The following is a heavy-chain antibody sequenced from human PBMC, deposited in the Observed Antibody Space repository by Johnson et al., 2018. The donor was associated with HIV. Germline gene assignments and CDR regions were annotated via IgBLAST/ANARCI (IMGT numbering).Heavy chain of an antibody. CDR2: ISSRGSII. D-gene: IGHD3-3*01. J-gene: IGHJ3*01. Sequence: VQLVESGGGLVKPGVSLRLSCAASGLNVSSTYMSWIRQAPGKGLEWVSDISSRGSIIYYTDSVKGRFTISRDNAENSLYLQMNNLRAEDTAVYYCGRDGGYNLWSGWPPGAFDFWGQGTMVTVSS. CDR1: GLNVSSTY. CDR3: GRDGGYNLWSGWPPGAFDF. V-gene: IGHV3-11*04.